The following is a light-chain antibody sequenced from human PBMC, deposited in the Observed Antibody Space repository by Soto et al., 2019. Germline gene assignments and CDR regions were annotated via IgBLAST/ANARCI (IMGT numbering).Light chain of an antibody. J-gene: IGLJ1*01. CDR1: SSDVGGYNY. Sequence: QSALTQPASVSGSPGQSITLSCTGTSSDVGGYNYVSWYQQHPGKAPKLMIYEVSNRPSGISHRFSDSKSGNTASLTISGLRAEDEADYYCSSYTRQYTPSYVFGTGTKVTVL. CDR2: EVS. V-gene: IGLV2-14*01. CDR3: SSYTRQYTPSYV.